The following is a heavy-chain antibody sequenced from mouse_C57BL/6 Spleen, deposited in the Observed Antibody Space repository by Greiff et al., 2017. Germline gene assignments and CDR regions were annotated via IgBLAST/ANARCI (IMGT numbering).Heavy chain of an antibody. J-gene: IGHJ2*01. D-gene: IGHD1-1*01. V-gene: IGHV1-52*01. CDR2: IDPSDSET. Sequence: QVHVKQPGAELVRPGSSVKLSCKASGYTFTSYWMHWVKQRPIQGLEWIGNIDPSDSETHYNQKFKDKATLTVDKSSSTAYMQLSSLTSEDSAVYYCARTDYYGSSSRHYFDYWGQGTTLTVSS. CDR3: ARTDYYGSSSRHYFDY. CDR1: GYTFTSYW.